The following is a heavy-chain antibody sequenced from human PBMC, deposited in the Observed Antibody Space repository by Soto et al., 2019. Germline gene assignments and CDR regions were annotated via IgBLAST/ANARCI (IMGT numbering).Heavy chain of an antibody. J-gene: IGHJ4*02. V-gene: IGHV3-30*18. Sequence: GGSLRLSCAASGFTFSSYGMHGVRQAPGKGLEWVAVISYDGSNKYYADSVKGRFTISRDNSKNTLYLQMNSLRAEDTAVYYCAKDQGGQQLGPDYEGQRTLVTVSS. CDR1: GFTFSSYG. CDR3: AKDQGGQQLGPDY. D-gene: IGHD6-13*01. CDR2: ISYDGSNK.